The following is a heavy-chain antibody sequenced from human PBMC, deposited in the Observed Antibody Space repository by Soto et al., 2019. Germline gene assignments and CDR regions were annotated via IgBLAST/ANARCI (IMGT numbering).Heavy chain of an antibody. CDR3: ARDHQPWIQLGRPNYYYYMDV. V-gene: IGHV1-18*01. Sequence: QVQLVQSGAEVKKPGASVKVSCKASGYTFTSYGISWVRQAPGQGLEWMGWISAYNGNTNYAQKLQGRVSMTTDTSTSTAYMELRSLRSDDTAVYYCARDHQPWIQLGRPNYYYYMDVWGKGNTVNVSS. CDR2: ISAYNGNT. CDR1: GYTFTSYG. D-gene: IGHD5-18*01. J-gene: IGHJ6*03.